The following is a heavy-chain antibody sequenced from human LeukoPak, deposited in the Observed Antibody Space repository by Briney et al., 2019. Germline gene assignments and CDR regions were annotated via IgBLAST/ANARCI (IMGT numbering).Heavy chain of an antibody. CDR2: INPNNGGT. J-gene: IGHJ4*02. CDR1: GYTFSGYY. Sequence: ASVKVSCKASGYTFSGYYMHWVRQAPGQGLEWMGQINPNNGGTNYAQKFQGRVTMTRDTSISTAHMELSRLTSADTAVYYCARPYSGYEWCDYWGQGTLVTVSS. CDR3: ARPYSGYEWCDY. D-gene: IGHD5-12*01. V-gene: IGHV1-2*06.